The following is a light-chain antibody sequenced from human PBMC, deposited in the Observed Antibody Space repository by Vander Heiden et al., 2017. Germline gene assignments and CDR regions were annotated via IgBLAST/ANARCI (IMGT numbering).Light chain of an antibody. Sequence: QPVLTQPPSASETPGQRVTISCSGSSSNVGSNTVNWYQQLPGTAPKLLIYSNDQRPSGVPDRFSGSKSGTSASLAISGLQSEDEADYYCATWDDSLNGPVFGGGTKVTVV. CDR1: SSNVGSNT. V-gene: IGLV1-44*01. CDR2: SND. J-gene: IGLJ2*01. CDR3: ATWDDSLNGPV.